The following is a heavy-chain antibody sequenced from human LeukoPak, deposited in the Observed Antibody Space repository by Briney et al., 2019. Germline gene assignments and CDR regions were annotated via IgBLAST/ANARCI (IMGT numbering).Heavy chain of an antibody. Sequence: GGSLRLSCAASGFTFSRYWMHWVRQAPGKGLEWVSAISGSGSGTYYSDSVKGRFTISRDNSKNTLYLQMNSLRAEDTAVYYRARHQGYSSGWYVYWGQGTLVTVSS. V-gene: IGHV3-23*01. D-gene: IGHD6-19*01. J-gene: IGHJ4*02. CDR2: ISGSGSGT. CDR3: ARHQGYSSGWYVY. CDR1: GFTFSRYW.